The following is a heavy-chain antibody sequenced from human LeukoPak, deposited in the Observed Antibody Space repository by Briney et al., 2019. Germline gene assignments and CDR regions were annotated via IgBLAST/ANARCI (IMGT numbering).Heavy chain of an antibody. D-gene: IGHD3-22*01. J-gene: IGHJ4*02. CDR3: ARTTYYYDSSGYYPGIDY. Sequence: SETLSLTCTVSGGSISSYYWSWIRQPPGKGLEWIGYIYYSGSTNYNPSLKSRVTISVDTSKNQFSLKLSSVTAADTAVYYCARTTYYYDSSGYYPGIDYWGQGTLVTVSS. CDR1: GGSISSYY. CDR2: IYYSGST. V-gene: IGHV4-59*08.